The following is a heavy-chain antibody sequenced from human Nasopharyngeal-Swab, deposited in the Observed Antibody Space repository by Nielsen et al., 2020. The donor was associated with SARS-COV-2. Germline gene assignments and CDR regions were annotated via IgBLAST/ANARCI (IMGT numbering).Heavy chain of an antibody. CDR3: AKDPLDIVVVPAAPDI. CDR1: GFTFSSYG. Sequence: LSLTCAASGFTFSSYGMHWVRQAPGKGLEWVAVISYDGSNKYYADSVKGRFTISRDNSKSTLYLQMNSLRAEDTAVYYCAKDPLDIVVVPAAPDIWGQGTMVTVSS. V-gene: IGHV3-30*18. J-gene: IGHJ3*02. D-gene: IGHD2-2*03. CDR2: ISYDGSNK.